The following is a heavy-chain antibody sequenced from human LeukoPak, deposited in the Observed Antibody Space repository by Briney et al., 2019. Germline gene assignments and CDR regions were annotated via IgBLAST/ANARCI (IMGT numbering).Heavy chain of an antibody. CDR3: ARVWSSFPYYFDY. CDR2: IYHSGST. D-gene: IGHD1-26*01. V-gene: IGHV4-30-2*01. Sequence: PSETLSLTCAVSGGSITSGDYSWSWIRQPPGRGREWFGYIYHSGSTYYNPSLKSRVTISVDRSKNQFSLKLSSVTAADTAVYYCARVWSSFPYYFDYWGQGTLVTVSS. J-gene: IGHJ4*02. CDR1: GGSITSGDYS.